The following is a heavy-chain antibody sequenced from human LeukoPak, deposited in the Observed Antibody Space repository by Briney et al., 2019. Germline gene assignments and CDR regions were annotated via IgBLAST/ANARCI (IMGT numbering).Heavy chain of an antibody. J-gene: IGHJ4*02. CDR2: ISYDGSNK. D-gene: IGHD2-2*02. CDR3: AKYPIPFNTE. V-gene: IGHV3-30-3*02. CDR1: GFTFSSYA. Sequence: PGGSLRLSCAASGFTFSSYAMHWVRQAPGKGLEWVAVISYDGSNKYYADSVKGRFTISRDNSKNTLYLQMNSLRAEDTAVYYCAKYPIPFNTEGGQGTLVTVSS.